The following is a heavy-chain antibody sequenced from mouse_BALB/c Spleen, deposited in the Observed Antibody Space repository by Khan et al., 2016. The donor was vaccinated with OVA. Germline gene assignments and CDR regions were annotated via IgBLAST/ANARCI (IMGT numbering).Heavy chain of an antibody. CDR2: MFPGDGST. CDR3: AGGGYRGFAY. D-gene: IGHD2-14*01. Sequence: QVQLKQSGAELVKPGASVKLSCKASGYTFTSYDINWVRQRPEQGLEWIGWMFPGDGSTKYNENFKGKATLTTDKSSSTAYMQLSRLTSEDSSANYCAGGGYRGFAYWGQGTLVTVSA. CDR1: GYTFTSYD. V-gene: IGHV1-85*01. J-gene: IGHJ3*01.